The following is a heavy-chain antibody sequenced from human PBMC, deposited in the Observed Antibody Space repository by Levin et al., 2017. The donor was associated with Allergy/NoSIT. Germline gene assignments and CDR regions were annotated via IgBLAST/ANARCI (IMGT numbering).Heavy chain of an antibody. D-gene: IGHD6-19*01. CDR1: GYTFTSYG. CDR3: ARDHRQRIAVAVPFDY. CDR2: ISAYNGNT. Sequence: ASVKVSCKASGYTFTSYGISWVRQAPGQGLEWMGWISAYNGNTNYAQKLQGRVTMTTDTSTSTAYMELRSLRSDDTAVYYCARDHRQRIAVAVPFDYWGQGTLVTVSS. J-gene: IGHJ4*02. V-gene: IGHV1-18*01.